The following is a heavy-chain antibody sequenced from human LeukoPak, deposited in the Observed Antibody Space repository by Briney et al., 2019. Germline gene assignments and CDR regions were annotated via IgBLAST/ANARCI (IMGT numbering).Heavy chain of an antibody. D-gene: IGHD6-6*01. V-gene: IGHV1-8*01. CDR2: MNPNSANT. Sequence: ASVKVSCKASGYTFAGYDINWVRQATGQGLEWMGWMNPNSANTGYAQKSQGRVTITRNTSISTTYMELSSLRFEDTAVYYCARGRERGSSSSFTDYWGQGTLVIVSS. CDR3: ARGRERGSSSSFTDY. CDR1: GYTFAGYD. J-gene: IGHJ4*02.